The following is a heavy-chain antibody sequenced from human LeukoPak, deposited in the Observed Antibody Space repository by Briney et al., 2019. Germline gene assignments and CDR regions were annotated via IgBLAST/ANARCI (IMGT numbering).Heavy chain of an antibody. CDR2: ISSSSSTI. CDR1: GFTFSSYR. D-gene: IGHD3-9*01. V-gene: IGHV3-48*04. Sequence: GGSLRHSCAASGFTFSSYRMNWVRQAPGKGLEWVSYISSSSSTIYYADSVKGRFTISRDNAKNSLYLQMNSLRAEDTAVYYCANTDDILTGYYRRSDYYYMDVWGKGTTVTVSS. J-gene: IGHJ6*03. CDR3: ANTDDILTGYYRRSDYYYMDV.